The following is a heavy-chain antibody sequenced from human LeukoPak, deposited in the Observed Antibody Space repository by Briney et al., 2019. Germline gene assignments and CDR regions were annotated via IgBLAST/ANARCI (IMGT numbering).Heavy chain of an antibody. Sequence: ASVTVSYKPSVYNFINYGISWVRQAPGQGLEWMGWISGYTGNADYAPKLQGRITMTTDTSTTTAYMELRSLTSDDTAMYYCARVGATYGDPLEFDYWGQGTLVTVSS. D-gene: IGHD4-17*01. CDR3: ARVGATYGDPLEFDY. J-gene: IGHJ4*02. V-gene: IGHV1-18*01. CDR1: VYNFINYG. CDR2: ISGYTGNA.